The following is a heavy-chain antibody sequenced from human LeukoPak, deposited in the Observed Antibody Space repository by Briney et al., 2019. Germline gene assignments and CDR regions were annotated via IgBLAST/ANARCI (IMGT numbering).Heavy chain of an antibody. CDR2: INHSGST. J-gene: IGHJ3*02. V-gene: IGHV4-34*01. Sequence: PSETLSLTCAVYGGSFSGYYWSWIRQPPGEGLEWIGEINHSGSTNYNPSLKSRVTISVDTSKNQFSLKLSSVTAADTAVYYCAREDGYYDSRADAFDIWGQGTMVTVSS. CDR3: AREDGYYDSRADAFDI. CDR1: GGSFSGYY. D-gene: IGHD3-22*01.